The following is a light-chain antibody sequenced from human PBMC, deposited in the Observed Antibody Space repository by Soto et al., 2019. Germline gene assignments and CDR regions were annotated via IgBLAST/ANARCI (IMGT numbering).Light chain of an antibody. V-gene: IGKV3-15*01. CDR1: QSVSSN. CDR2: GAS. CDR3: QQSYKTPYT. J-gene: IGKJ2*01. Sequence: EIVMTQSPATLSVSPGERATLSCRASQSVSSNLAWYQQKPGQAPRLLIYGASTRATGIPARFSGSGSGTEFTLTINSLQPGDFATYYCQQSYKTPYTFGQGTKLELK.